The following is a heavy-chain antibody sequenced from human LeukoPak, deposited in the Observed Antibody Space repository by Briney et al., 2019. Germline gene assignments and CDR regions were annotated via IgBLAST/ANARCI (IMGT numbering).Heavy chain of an antibody. J-gene: IGHJ4*02. CDR1: GYSISSGYF. D-gene: IGHD6-19*01. Sequence: SETLSLTCSVSGYSISSGYFWGWVRQPPGKGLEWIATIYPSGSTYYNPSLKSRVTISVDTSKNQFSLQLSSVTAADTAVYYCAREEGAVPGTGYYYDYWGQGTLVTVSS. CDR2: IYPSGST. V-gene: IGHV4-38-2*02. CDR3: AREEGAVPGTGYYYDY.